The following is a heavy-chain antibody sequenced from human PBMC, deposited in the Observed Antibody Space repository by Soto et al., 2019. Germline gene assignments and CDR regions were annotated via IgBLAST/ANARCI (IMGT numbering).Heavy chain of an antibody. V-gene: IGHV1-2*02. CDR2: INPNSGGT. CDR1: GYTFTGYY. CDR3: ARRQPRIEAAGTHNWFDP. D-gene: IGHD6-13*01. J-gene: IGHJ5*02. Sequence: GASVKVSCKASGYTFTGYYMHWVRQAPGQGLEWMGWINPNSGGTNYAQKFQGRVTMTRDTSISTAYMELSRLRSDDTAVYFCARRQPRIEAAGTHNWFDPWGLGTLVTVSS.